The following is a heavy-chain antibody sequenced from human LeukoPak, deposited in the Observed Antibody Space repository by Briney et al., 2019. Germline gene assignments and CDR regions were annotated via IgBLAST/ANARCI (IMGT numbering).Heavy chain of an antibody. J-gene: IGHJ6*02. CDR1: GFTVSSNY. D-gene: IGHD1-14*01. CDR2: IYSGGST. Sequence: GGSLRLSCAASGFTVSSNYMSWVRQAPGKGLEWVSVIYSGGSTYYADSVKGRSTISRDSSKNTLYLQMNSLRAEDTAVYYCARDLTYYYYYGMDVWGQGTTVTVSS. V-gene: IGHV3-66*01. CDR3: ARDLTYYYYYGMDV.